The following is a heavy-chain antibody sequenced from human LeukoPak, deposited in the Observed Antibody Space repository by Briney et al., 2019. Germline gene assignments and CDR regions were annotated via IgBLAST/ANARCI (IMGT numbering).Heavy chain of an antibody. D-gene: IGHD3-22*01. CDR3: ARDQGYYERSGLDY. CDR1: GYTFTSYG. Sequence: ASVKVSRKASGYTFTSYGFSWVRQAPGQGLEWMGWISAYNGNADYAQKLQGRVTMTTDTSTSTAYMELRSLRSDDTAVYYCARDQGYYERSGLDYWGQGTLVTVSS. J-gene: IGHJ4*02. V-gene: IGHV1-18*01. CDR2: ISAYNGNA.